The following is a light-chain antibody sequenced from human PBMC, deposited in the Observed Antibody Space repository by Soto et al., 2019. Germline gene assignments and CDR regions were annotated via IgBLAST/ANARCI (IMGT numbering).Light chain of an antibody. V-gene: IGKV3-11*01. Sequence: IVLTQSPGTLSLSPGERATVYCRVSQSVSRASLAWYHQRPGQAPRLLIYDASNRAPGIPARFSGSGSGTDFTLTISSLEPEDFAVYYCQQRSNWPSITFGQGTRLEIK. CDR1: QSVSRAS. CDR3: QQRSNWPSIT. J-gene: IGKJ5*01. CDR2: DAS.